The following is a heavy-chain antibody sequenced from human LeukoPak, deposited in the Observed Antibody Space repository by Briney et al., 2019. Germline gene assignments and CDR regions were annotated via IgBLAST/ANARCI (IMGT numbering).Heavy chain of an antibody. V-gene: IGHV3-15*01. CDR2: IKSKTDGGTT. J-gene: IGHJ4*02. CDR1: GFTFSNAW. Sequence: GGSLRLSCAASGFTFSNAWMSWVRQAPGKGLEWVGRIKSKTDGGTTDYAAPVKGRFTISRGDSKNTLYLQMNSLKTEDTAVYYCTTMDSSGYYAIDYWGQGTLVTVSS. CDR3: TTMDSSGYYAIDY. D-gene: IGHD3-22*01.